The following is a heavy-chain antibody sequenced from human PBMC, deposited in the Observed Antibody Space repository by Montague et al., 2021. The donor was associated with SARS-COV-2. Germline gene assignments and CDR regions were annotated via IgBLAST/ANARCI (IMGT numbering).Heavy chain of an antibody. D-gene: IGHD3-10*01. CDR3: ARGQNSGSGNSCNFDH. CDR2: TYYRSKWST. CDR1: GDSVSSNSAT. Sequence: CAISGDSVSSNSATWNWIRQSPSRGLEWLGRTYYRSKWSTNYAVSVQSRITVNPDTSKNHFSLQLNSVTPEDTAVYYCARGQNSGSGNSCNFDHWGQGTLVTVSS. V-gene: IGHV6-1*01. J-gene: IGHJ4*02.